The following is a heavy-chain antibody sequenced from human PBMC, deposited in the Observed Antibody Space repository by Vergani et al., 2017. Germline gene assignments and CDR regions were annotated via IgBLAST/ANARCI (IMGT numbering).Heavy chain of an antibody. D-gene: IGHD1-1*01. CDR1: GGTFSSYA. V-gene: IGHV1-69*04. CDR3: AREGGGIGTTRRNFDY. J-gene: IGHJ4*02. CDR2: IIPILGIA. Sequence: QVQLVQSGAEVKKPGASVKVSCKASGGTFSSYAISWVRQAPGQGLEWMGRIIPILGIANYAQKFQGRVTITADKSTSTAYMELSSLRSEDTAVYYCAREGGGIGTTRRNFDYWGQGTLVTVSS.